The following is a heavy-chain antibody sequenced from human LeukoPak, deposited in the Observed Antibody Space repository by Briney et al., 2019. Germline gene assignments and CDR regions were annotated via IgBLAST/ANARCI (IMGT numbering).Heavy chain of an antibody. J-gene: IGHJ5*02. CDR3: ARASSYDSVTRYDPAWFGP. CDR2: INHSGST. V-gene: IGHV4-34*01. CDR1: GGSLSGFY. D-gene: IGHD3-22*01. Sequence: SETLSLTCAVYGGSLSGFYWSWIRQPPGKGLEWIGEINHSGSTNYNPSLKSRVTMSMDTSKKQLSLRVTSVTAAYTAVYYCARASSYDSVTRYDPAWFGPWGQGTLVTVSS.